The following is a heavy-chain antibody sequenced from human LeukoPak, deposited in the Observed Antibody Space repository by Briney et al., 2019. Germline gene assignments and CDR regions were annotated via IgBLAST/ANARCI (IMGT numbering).Heavy chain of an antibody. Sequence: GGSLRLSCAAFGFTFSNYPMNWVRQAPGKGLEWVSNVRPGDSARSYADSVKGRFTISRDNAKNSLYLQMNSLRAEDTAVYYCARGPGVATIFTDYWGQGTLVTVSS. CDR2: VRPGDSAR. CDR1: GFTFSNYP. CDR3: ARGPGVATIFTDY. D-gene: IGHD5-24*01. V-gene: IGHV3-48*01. J-gene: IGHJ4*02.